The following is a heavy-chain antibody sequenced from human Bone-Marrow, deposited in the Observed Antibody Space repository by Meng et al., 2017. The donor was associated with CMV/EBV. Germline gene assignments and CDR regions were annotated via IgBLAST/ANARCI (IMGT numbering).Heavy chain of an antibody. Sequence: ASVKVSCKASGYTFTSYYMHWVRQAPGQGLEWMGIINPSGGSTSYAQKFQGRVTMTRDTSTSTVYMELSSLRSEDTAVYYCARGKGKLERHYYYGMDVWGQGPTVTVSS. D-gene: IGHD1-1*01. CDR2: INPSGGST. CDR1: GYTFTSYY. CDR3: ARGKGKLERHYYYGMDV. J-gene: IGHJ6*02. V-gene: IGHV1-46*01.